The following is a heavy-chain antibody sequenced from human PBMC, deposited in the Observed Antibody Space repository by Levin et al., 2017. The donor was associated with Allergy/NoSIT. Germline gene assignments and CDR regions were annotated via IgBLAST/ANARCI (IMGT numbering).Heavy chain of an antibody. V-gene: IGHV4-39*01. J-gene: IGHJ5*02. CDR3: ARRPPPNGSSWNARGIAGWFDP. Sequence: SQTLSLTCTVSGGSISRSSYYWDWIRQPPGQGLEWIGSIYYSGNTYYNASLKSRVTISIHTSKNQFSLKLSSVTAADTAVYYCARRPPPNGSSWNARGIAGWFDPWGQGTLVIVSS. CDR2: IYYSGNT. D-gene: IGHD6-13*01. CDR1: GGSISRSSYY.